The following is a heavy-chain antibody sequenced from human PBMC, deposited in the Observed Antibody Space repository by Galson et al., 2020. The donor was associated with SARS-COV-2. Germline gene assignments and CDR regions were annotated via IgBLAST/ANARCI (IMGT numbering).Heavy chain of an antibody. J-gene: IGHJ2*01. D-gene: IGHD2-21*02. CDR2: IYPNGRN. V-gene: IGHV4-38-2*01. Sequence: SETLSLTCAVSGYSVSTTNYWGWVRLAPEKRLEWIGSIYPNGRNYNNPSLESRVTTSVDTYRNQFSLTLASGTAADTAFYYCAGQGVNRIVWVTVPGWFFELWGRGTLGTVSS. CDR1: GYSVSTTNY. CDR3: AGQGVNRIVWVTVPGWFFEL.